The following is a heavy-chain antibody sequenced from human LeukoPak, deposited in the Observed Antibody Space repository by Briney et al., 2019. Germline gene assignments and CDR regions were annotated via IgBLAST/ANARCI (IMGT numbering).Heavy chain of an antibody. CDR2: ISYDGSNK. Sequence: PGGSLRLSCAASGFAFSSYAMHWVRQAPGKGLEWVAVISYDGSNKYYADSVKGRFTISRDNSKNTLYLQMNSLRAEDTAVYYCARINFGVVGYLPTAAFDIWGQGTMVTVSS. CDR3: ARINFGVVGYLPTAAFDI. D-gene: IGHD3-3*01. J-gene: IGHJ3*02. V-gene: IGHV3-30-3*01. CDR1: GFAFSSYA.